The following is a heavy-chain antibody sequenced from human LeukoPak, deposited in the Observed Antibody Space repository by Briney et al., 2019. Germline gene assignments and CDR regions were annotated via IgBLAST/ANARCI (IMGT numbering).Heavy chain of an antibody. CDR1: GGSISNYH. D-gene: IGHD6-19*01. CDR3: ARRDISSGWSFDY. Sequence: SETLSLTCTVSGGSISNYHWSWIGQPAGKGLDGIGQIHTSGSTNYNPPLKSRVTMSIDTPENQLSLTITSVTAADTAVYYCARRDISSGWSFDYWGQGTLGTVSS. CDR2: IHTSGST. V-gene: IGHV4-4*07. J-gene: IGHJ4*02.